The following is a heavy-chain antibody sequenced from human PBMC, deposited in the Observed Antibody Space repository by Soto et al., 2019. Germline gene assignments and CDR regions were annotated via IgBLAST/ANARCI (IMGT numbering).Heavy chain of an antibody. CDR3: ARLRYDYGDYLWFEP. Sequence: EVQLVQSGAEVKKPGESLRISCKGSGYSFTSYWISWVRQMPGKGLEWMGRIDPSDSYTKYSPSFQGHVTMSADKSISTAYLQWSSLKASDTAMYYCARLRYDYGDYLWFEPWGQGTLVTVSS. CDR1: GYSFTSYW. D-gene: IGHD4-17*01. J-gene: IGHJ5*02. CDR2: IDPSDSYT. V-gene: IGHV5-10-1*03.